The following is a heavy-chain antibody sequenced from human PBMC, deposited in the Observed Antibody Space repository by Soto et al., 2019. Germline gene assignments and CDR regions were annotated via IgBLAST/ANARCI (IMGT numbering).Heavy chain of an antibody. CDR1: GFTFSIYA. J-gene: IGHJ4*02. CDR2: ISTNGGST. Sequence: PGGSLRLSCSASGFTFSIYAMHWVRQAPGKGLEYVSSISTNGGSTDYADSVKGRFTISRDNSKNTVYLQMSSLRAEDTAVYYFTTLLTIGSGYYLFPANDYWGQGTLVTVSS. D-gene: IGHD3-22*01. V-gene: IGHV3-64D*06. CDR3: TTLLTIGSGYYLFPANDY.